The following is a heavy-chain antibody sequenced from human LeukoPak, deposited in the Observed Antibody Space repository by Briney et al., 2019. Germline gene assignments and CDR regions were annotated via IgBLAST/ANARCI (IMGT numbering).Heavy chain of an antibody. Sequence: GGSLRLSCAASGFTFSSYWMHWVRQAPGKGLVWVSRINSDGSSTSYADSVKGRFTISRDNAKNTLYLQKNSLRAEDTAVYYCASSNYYYYGMDVGGQGTTVTVSS. J-gene: IGHJ6*02. V-gene: IGHV3-74*01. CDR1: GFTFSSYW. CDR3: ASSNYYYYGMDV. CDR2: INSDGSST.